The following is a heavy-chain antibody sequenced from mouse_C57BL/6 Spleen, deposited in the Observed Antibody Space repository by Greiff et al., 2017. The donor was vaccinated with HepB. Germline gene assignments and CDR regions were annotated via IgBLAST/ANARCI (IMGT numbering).Heavy chain of an antibody. V-gene: IGHV1-15*01. J-gene: IGHJ1*03. CDR1: GYTFTDYE. CDR3: TRAVDYGNYGYFDV. D-gene: IGHD2-1*01. Sequence: QVQLKESGAELVRPGASVTLSCKASGYTFTDYEMHWVKQTPVHGLEWIGAIDPETGGTAYNQKFKGKAILTADKSSSTAYMELRSLTSEDSAVYYCTRAVDYGNYGYFDVWGTGTTVTVSS. CDR2: IDPETGGT.